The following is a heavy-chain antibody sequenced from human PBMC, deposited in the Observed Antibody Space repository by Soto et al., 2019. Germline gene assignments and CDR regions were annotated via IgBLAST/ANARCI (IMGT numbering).Heavy chain of an antibody. Sequence: PSETLSLTCTVSGSSINSSGCYWGWIRQPPGKGLEWIGSMFYGVSTYYNLSLKSRVTVSVDTSKNQFSLNVRSVTAADTAVYYCARCSLVVIPVPGFDPWGQGTLVTVSS. CDR3: ARCSLVVIPVPGFDP. D-gene: IGHD2-15*01. CDR2: MFYGVST. J-gene: IGHJ5*02. CDR1: GSSINSSGCY. V-gene: IGHV4-39*07.